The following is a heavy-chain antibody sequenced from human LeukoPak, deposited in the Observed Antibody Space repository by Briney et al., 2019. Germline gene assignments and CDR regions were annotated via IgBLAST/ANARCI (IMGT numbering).Heavy chain of an antibody. CDR2: INAGNGKT. Sequence: ASVKVSCKAPGYTFSSYAIHWVRQAPGQRLEWMGWINAGNGKTKYSQKFQGRVTIIRDTSASTVYMELSSLRSEDTAVYYCARSYYDILTGSVRNWFDPWGQGTLVTVSS. D-gene: IGHD3-9*01. V-gene: IGHV1-3*01. CDR3: ARSYYDILTGSVRNWFDP. CDR1: GYTFSSYA. J-gene: IGHJ5*02.